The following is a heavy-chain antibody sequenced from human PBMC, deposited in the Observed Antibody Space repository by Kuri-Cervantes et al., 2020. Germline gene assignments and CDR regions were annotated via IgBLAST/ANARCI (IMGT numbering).Heavy chain of an antibody. CDR3: ARQGLAAAGIFANDY. J-gene: IGHJ4*02. D-gene: IGHD6-13*01. Sequence: GSLRLSCSVSGGSITTYYWSWIRQPAGKGLEWIGRIYASGSTNFNPSLKSRVAMSVDKSKNQFSLKLSSVTAADTAMYYCARQGLAAAGIFANDYWGQGTLVTVSS. CDR1: GGSITTYY. CDR2: IYASGST. V-gene: IGHV4-4*07.